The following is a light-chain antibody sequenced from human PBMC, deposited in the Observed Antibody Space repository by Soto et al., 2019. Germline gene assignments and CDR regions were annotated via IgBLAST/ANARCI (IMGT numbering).Light chain of an antibody. CDR3: QYYATPPLYT. J-gene: IGKJ2*01. CDR1: QSVRGSY. Sequence: EIVLTQSPGTLSLSPGERATLSCRASQSVRGSYLAWYRQRPGQAPRLLIYGATSRATGIPDRFSGSGSGAVSTLTISMVEPEDAADYYWQYYATPPLYTFGQGTKLEIK. CDR2: GAT. V-gene: IGKV3-20*01.